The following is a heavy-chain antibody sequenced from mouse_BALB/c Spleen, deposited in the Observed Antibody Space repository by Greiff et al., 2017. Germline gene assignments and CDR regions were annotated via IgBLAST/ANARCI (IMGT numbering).Heavy chain of an antibody. CDR3: ARGNYGSSYIDY. J-gene: IGHJ2*01. V-gene: IGHV1-7*01. CDR1: GYTFTSYW. CDR2: INPSTGYT. D-gene: IGHD1-1*01. Sequence: QVQLQQSGAELAKPGASVKMSCKASGYTFTSYWMHWVKQRPGQGLEWIGYINPSTGYTEYNQKFKDKATLTADKSSSTAYMQLCSLTSEDSAVYYCARGNYGSSYIDYWGQGTTLTVSS.